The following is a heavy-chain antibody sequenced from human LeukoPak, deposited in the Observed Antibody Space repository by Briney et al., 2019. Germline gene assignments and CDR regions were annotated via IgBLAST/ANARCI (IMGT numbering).Heavy chain of an antibody. CDR3: ATSRVDGYGMDV. CDR2: ISWNSGSI. D-gene: IGHD2-2*01. Sequence: GRSLRLSCAASGFTFDDYAMHWVRQAPGKGLEWVSGISWNSGSIGYADSVKGRFTISGDNAKNSLYLQMNSLRAEDTALYYCATSRVDGYGMDVWGQGTTVTVSS. CDR1: GFTFDDYA. J-gene: IGHJ6*02. V-gene: IGHV3-9*01.